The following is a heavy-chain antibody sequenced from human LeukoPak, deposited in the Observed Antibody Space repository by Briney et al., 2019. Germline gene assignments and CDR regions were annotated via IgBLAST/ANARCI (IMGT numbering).Heavy chain of an antibody. Sequence: GGSLRLSCAASGFTFSSYWMSWVRQAPGKGLEWVANIKQDGSEKYYVDSVKGRFTISRDNAKNSLHMPINYLIAEDTAVYYCASGVPTDYWGQGTLVTVSS. CDR3: ASGVPTDY. J-gene: IGHJ4*02. V-gene: IGHV3-7*01. CDR1: GFTFSSYW. CDR2: IKQDGSEK. D-gene: IGHD3-10*01.